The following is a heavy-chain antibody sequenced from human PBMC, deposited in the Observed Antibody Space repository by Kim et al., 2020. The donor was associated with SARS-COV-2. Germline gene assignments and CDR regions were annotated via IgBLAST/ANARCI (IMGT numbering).Heavy chain of an antibody. CDR1: GFTFDDYA. CDR3: AKDMAVAGTGSSYYYGMDV. CDR2: ISWNSGSI. Sequence: GGSLRLSCAASGFTFDDYAMHWVRQAPGKGLEWVSGISWNSGSIGYADSVKGRFTISRDNAKNSLYLQMNSLRAEDTALYYCAKDMAVAGTGSSYYYGMDVWGQGTTVTVSS. V-gene: IGHV3-9*01. D-gene: IGHD6-19*01. J-gene: IGHJ6*02.